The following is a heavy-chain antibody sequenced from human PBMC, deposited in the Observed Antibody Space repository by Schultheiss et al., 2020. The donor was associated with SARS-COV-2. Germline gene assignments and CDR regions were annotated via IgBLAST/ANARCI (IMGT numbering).Heavy chain of an antibody. V-gene: IGHV4-59*12. CDR1: GGSISSYY. CDR2: IYYNGGT. D-gene: IGHD3-22*01. CDR3: ARLPYYYDSSGYYLAAAFDI. Sequence: SETLSLTCTVSGGSISSYYWSWIRQPPGKGLEWIGYIYYNGGTNNNPSLKSRVTISVDTSKNQFSLKLSSVTAADTAVYYCARLPYYYDSSGYYLAAAFDIWGQGTMVTVSS. J-gene: IGHJ3*02.